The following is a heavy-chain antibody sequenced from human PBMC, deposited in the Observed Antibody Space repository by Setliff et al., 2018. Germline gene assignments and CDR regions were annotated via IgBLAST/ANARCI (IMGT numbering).Heavy chain of an antibody. V-gene: IGHV1-18*01. CDR2: ISGYNGDT. J-gene: IGHJ4*02. CDR1: GYTFTSYG. D-gene: IGHD5-12*01. Sequence: ASVKVSCKASGYTFTSYGINWVRQAPGQRLEWVGWISGYNGDTNYAQKFQGRVTLTTDRSTSTAYMELRSLKSDDTAVYYCARCLPFLSGYDRGAFDSWGQGTLVTVSS. CDR3: ARCLPFLSGYDRGAFDS.